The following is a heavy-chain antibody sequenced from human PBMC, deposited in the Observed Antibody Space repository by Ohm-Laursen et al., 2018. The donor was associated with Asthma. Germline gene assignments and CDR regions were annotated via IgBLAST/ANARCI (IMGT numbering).Heavy chain of an antibody. Sequence: SQTLSLTCTVSGGSISSGGYYWSWIRQHPGKGLEWIEYIYYSGLTYSNPSLRSRVSISVDTSKNQFSLNLTPVTAADTAVYYCARGTFYYESTGYYFFDHWGQGALVTVSS. CDR3: ARGTFYYESTGYYFFDH. J-gene: IGHJ4*02. D-gene: IGHD3-22*01. V-gene: IGHV4-31*03. CDR2: IYYSGLT. CDR1: GGSISSGGYY.